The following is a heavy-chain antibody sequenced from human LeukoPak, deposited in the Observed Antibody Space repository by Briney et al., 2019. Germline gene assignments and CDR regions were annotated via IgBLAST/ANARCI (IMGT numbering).Heavy chain of an antibody. CDR1: GFTFSSYS. J-gene: IGHJ4*02. Sequence: GGSLRLSCAASGFTFSSYSMNWVRQAPGKGLEWVSSISTSSGYIYYADSVKGRFTISRDNAKNSLYLQMNSLRAEDTAVYYCARGGCSGGSCYYRLHFDYWGQGTLVTVSS. CDR3: ARGGCSGGSCYYRLHFDY. CDR2: ISTSSGYI. D-gene: IGHD2-15*01. V-gene: IGHV3-21*01.